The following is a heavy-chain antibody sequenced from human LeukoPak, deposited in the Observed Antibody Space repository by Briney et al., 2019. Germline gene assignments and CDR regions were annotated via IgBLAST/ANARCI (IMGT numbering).Heavy chain of an antibody. Sequence: GASVKVSCKTSGYTFDNYAINWVRQAPGQGLEWMGGIIPIFGTANYAQKFQGRVTITADESTSTAYMELSSLRSEDTAVYYCARGNGGSYYFDYWGQGTLVTVSS. J-gene: IGHJ4*02. CDR2: IIPIFGTA. CDR3: ARGNGGSYYFDY. D-gene: IGHD1-26*01. CDR1: GYTFDNYA. V-gene: IGHV1-69*13.